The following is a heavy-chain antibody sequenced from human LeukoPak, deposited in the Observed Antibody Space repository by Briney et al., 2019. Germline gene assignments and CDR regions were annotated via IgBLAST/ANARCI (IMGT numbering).Heavy chain of an antibody. CDR1: GRTFSSYG. J-gene: IGHJ4*02. Sequence: PGGTLSLSCAASGRTFSSYGKHWVRQAQAPGLEWVAVVWFDGSNKYYADSVKGRFTSSIANSKNTLYLQMDSMRVEDTAVYYCAATGGVAVAGSPFDYWGQGTLVTVSS. CDR3: AATGGVAVAGSPFDY. V-gene: IGHV3-33*01. D-gene: IGHD6-19*01. CDR2: VWFDGSNK.